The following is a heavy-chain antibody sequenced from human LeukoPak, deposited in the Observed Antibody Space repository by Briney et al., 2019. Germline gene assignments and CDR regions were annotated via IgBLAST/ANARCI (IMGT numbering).Heavy chain of an antibody. V-gene: IGHV3-7*03. CDR3: AKRVATIDDY. CDR1: GFTFNNYW. D-gene: IGHD5-24*01. Sequence: GGSLRLSCAASGFTFNNYWLSWVRQAPGKGLEWVANIKTDGSETYYVDAVKGRFTISRDNAKNSLYLQMNSLRAEDTAVYYCAKRVATIDDYWGQGTLVTVSS. J-gene: IGHJ4*02. CDR2: IKTDGSET.